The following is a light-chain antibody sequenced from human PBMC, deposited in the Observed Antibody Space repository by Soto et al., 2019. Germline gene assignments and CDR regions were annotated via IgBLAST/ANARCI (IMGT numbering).Light chain of an antibody. CDR2: KAS. J-gene: IGKJ1*01. V-gene: IGKV1-5*03. Sequence: DIQMTQSPSTLSGSVGDRVTITCRSSQTISSWLAWYQQKPGKAPKLLIYKASTLKSGVPSRFSGSGSGTEFTLTISSLQSEDFAVYYCQQYNNWPPTTFGQGTKVDI. CDR3: QQYNNWPPTT. CDR1: QTISSW.